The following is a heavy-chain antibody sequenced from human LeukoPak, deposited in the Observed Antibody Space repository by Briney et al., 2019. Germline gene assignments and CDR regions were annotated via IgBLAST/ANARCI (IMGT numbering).Heavy chain of an antibody. J-gene: IGHJ3*02. CDR3: AKDYSGYYYSSGYYSDDAFDI. CDR2: IIGSGGST. CDR1: GFTFSSYA. D-gene: IGHD3-22*01. V-gene: IGHV3-23*01. Sequence: GGSLRLSCAASGFTFSSYAMSWVRQAPGKGLEWVSAIIGSGGSTYYADSVKGRFTISRDNSKDTLYLQMNSLRAEDTAVYYCAKDYSGYYYSSGYYSDDAFDIWGQGTMVTVSS.